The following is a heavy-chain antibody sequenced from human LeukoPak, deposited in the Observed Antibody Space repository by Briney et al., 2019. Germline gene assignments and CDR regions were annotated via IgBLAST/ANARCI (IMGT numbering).Heavy chain of an antibody. CDR3: AKGGDDYSVFDY. J-gene: IGHJ4*02. CDR2: ISSSGSTI. CDR1: GFTFSDYY. D-gene: IGHD3-16*01. Sequence: GGSLRLSCAASGFTFSDYYMSWLRQAPGKGLEWVSYISSSGSTIYYADSVKGRFTISRDNAKKSLYLQMNSLRAEDTAVYYCAKGGDDYSVFDYWGQGTLVTVSS. V-gene: IGHV3-11*01.